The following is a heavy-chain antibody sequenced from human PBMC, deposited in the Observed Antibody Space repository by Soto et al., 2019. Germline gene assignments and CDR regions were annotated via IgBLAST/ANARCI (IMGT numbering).Heavy chain of an antibody. V-gene: IGHV3-33*01. CDR1: GFSVRTSG. J-gene: IGHJ3*01. CDR2: IWNDGNNK. D-gene: IGHD3-10*01. Sequence: QVQLVESGGGVVQPERSLRLSCAASGFSVRTSGMHWVRQAPGKGLEWVALIWNDGNNKVYADSVKGRFTISNDNSQNTIYLQMDSLRGEDTALYYCERDDNLQGNAFDVWGQGTMVTVSS. CDR3: ERDDNLQGNAFDV.